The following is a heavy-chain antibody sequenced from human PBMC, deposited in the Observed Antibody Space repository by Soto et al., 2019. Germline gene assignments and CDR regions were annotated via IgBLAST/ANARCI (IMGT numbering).Heavy chain of an antibody. CDR2: IYYSGST. CDR1: GGSMSRGGYY. D-gene: IGHD3-22*01. Sequence: SETLSLTCTVSGGSMSRGGYYWSWIRQYPGKGLECIGYIYYSGSTNYNPSLRSRVAISLDTSKNQFSLKMTSVTAADTAVYYCATNGGYYDASGPKYFQYWGQSNVVTVSS. CDR3: ATNGGYYDASGPKYFQY. V-gene: IGHV4-31*03. J-gene: IGHJ1*01.